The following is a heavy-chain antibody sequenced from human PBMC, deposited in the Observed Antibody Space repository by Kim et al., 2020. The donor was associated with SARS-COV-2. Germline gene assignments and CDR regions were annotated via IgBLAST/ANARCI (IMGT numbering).Heavy chain of an antibody. Sequence: GGSLRLSCAASGFTFSNYAMHWVRQAPGAGLEWVAVISYDGRDKFYVDSVKGRFTISRDNSKNTLYLQMNSLDSEDSAVYYCAREARLRIVSWFDPWGQGTLVTVSS. D-gene: IGHD2-21*01. CDR1: GFTFSNYA. J-gene: IGHJ5*02. CDR2: ISYDGRDK. V-gene: IGHV3-30*04. CDR3: AREARLRIVSWFDP.